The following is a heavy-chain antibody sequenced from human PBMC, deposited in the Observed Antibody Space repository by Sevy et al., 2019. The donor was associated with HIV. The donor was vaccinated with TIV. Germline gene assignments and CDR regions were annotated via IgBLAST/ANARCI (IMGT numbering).Heavy chain of an antibody. CDR2: ISGSGGST. CDR1: GFTFSSYA. D-gene: IGHD6-13*01. Sequence: GGSLRLSCAASGFTFSSYAMSWVRQAPGKGLEWVSAISGSGGSTYYADSVKGRFTISRDNSKNTLYLQMNSLRAEDTAVYYCAKDRNGIAAAGSPFDYWGQGTLVTVSS. J-gene: IGHJ4*02. V-gene: IGHV3-23*01. CDR3: AKDRNGIAAAGSPFDY.